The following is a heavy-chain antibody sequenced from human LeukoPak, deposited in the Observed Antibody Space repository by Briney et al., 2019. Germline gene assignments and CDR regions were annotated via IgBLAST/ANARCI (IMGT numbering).Heavy chain of an antibody. J-gene: IGHJ4*02. CDR1: GFTFSSYA. CDR3: AKDGTTIFGVVILFDY. D-gene: IGHD3-3*01. Sequence: GGSLRLSWAASGFTFSSYATSWVRQAPGKGLEWVSAISGSGGSTYYADSVRGRFTISRDNSKNTLYLQMNSLRAEDTAVYYCAKDGTTIFGVVILFDYWGQGTLVTVSS. V-gene: IGHV3-23*01. CDR2: ISGSGGST.